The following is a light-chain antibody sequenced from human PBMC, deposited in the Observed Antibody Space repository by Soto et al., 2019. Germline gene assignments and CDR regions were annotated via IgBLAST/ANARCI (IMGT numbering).Light chain of an antibody. Sequence: QSALTQPRSVSGSPGQSVTISCTGTSSDVGAYNYVSWYQQNPGKAPKVMIYDVTKRPSGVPDRFSGSKSGNTASLTISGLQAEDEADYYCCSYAGKYTRVILGGGTKLTVL. CDR2: DVT. J-gene: IGLJ2*01. CDR3: CSYAGKYTRVI. V-gene: IGLV2-11*01. CDR1: SSDVGAYNY.